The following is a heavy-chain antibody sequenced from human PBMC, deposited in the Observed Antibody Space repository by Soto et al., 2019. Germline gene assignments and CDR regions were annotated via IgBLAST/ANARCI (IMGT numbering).Heavy chain of an antibody. CDR2: IYYSGST. CDR1: GGSISSGDYY. J-gene: IGHJ4*02. D-gene: IGHD3-3*01. Sequence: PSETLSLTCTVSGGSISSGDYYWSWIGQPPGKGLEWIGYIYYSGSTYYNPSLKSRVTISVDTSKNQFSLKLSSVTAADTAVYYCARGGGFLEWLYYFDYWGQGTLVTVSS. V-gene: IGHV4-30-4*01. CDR3: ARGGGFLEWLYYFDY.